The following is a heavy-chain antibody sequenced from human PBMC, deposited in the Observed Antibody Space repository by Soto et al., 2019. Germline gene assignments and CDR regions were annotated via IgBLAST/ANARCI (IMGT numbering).Heavy chain of an antibody. V-gene: IGHV3-20*04. CDR3: ARDLSGYVPFDY. D-gene: IGHD5-12*01. CDR2: VNWNGGST. CDR1: GFTFDDYG. J-gene: IGHJ4*02. Sequence: EVQLVEAGGGVVRPGGSLRLSCAASGFTFDDYGMSWVRQAPGKGLEWGSGVNWNGGSTGYADSVEGRFTISRDNAKNSLYLQMDSLRAEDTALYYCARDLSGYVPFDYWGQGTLVTVSS.